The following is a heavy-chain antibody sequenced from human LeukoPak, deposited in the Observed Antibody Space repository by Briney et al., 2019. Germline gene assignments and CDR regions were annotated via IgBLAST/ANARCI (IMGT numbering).Heavy chain of an antibody. CDR1: GFTFSSHS. Sequence: GGSLRLSCAASGFTFSSHSMHWVRQAPGKELEWVAHINPDGRDTYYVDSVKGRFTISRDNAQNSMYLQMNSLRVEDTAVYYCTSWGDTTAEYFQRWGQGTLVTVSS. CDR2: INPDGRDT. D-gene: IGHD2-21*02. V-gene: IGHV3-7*01. CDR3: TSWGDTTAEYFQR. J-gene: IGHJ1*01.